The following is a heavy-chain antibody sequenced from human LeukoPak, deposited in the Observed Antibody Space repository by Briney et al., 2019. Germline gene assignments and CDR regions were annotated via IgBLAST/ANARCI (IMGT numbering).Heavy chain of an antibody. CDR1: GGSISSSNW. J-gene: IGHJ4*02. CDR3: ARDCSSTSCQIGGSY. D-gene: IGHD2-2*01. CDR2: IYHSGST. Sequence: SETLSLTCAVPGGSISSSNWWSWVRQPPGKGLEWIGEIYHSGSTNYNPSLKSRVTISVDKSKNQFSLKLSSVTAADTAVYYCARDCSSTSCQIGGSYWGQGTLVTVSS. V-gene: IGHV4-4*02.